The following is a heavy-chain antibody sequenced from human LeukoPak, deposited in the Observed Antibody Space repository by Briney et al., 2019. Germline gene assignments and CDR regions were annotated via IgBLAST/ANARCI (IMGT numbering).Heavy chain of an antibody. CDR1: GYTFTGYY. V-gene: IGHV1-2*02. J-gene: IGHJ4*02. CDR3: GRYPRYSSSPPFDN. Sequence: VASVKVSCKASGYTFTGYYMHWVRQAPGQGLEWMGWINPNTGGTNYAQRFQGRVTMTRDTPISTAYMELSRLTCYDTAVYYCGRYPRYSSSPPFDNWGEGTTGTVSS. CDR2: INPNTGGT. D-gene: IGHD6-6*01.